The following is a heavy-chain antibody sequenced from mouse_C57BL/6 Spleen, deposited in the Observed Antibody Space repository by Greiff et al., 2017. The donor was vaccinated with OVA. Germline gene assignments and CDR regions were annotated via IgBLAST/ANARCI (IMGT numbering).Heavy chain of an antibody. CDR2: ISGGGGNT. CDR3: ARYYDYDGGDYFDY. V-gene: IGHV5-9*01. J-gene: IGHJ2*01. CDR1: GFTFSSYT. Sequence: EVKLVESGGGLVKPGGSLKLSCAASGFTFSSYTMSWVRQTPEKRLEWVATISGGGGNTYYPDSVKGRFTISRDNAKNTLYLQMSSLRSEDTALYYCARYYDYDGGDYFDYWGQGTTLTVSS. D-gene: IGHD2-4*01.